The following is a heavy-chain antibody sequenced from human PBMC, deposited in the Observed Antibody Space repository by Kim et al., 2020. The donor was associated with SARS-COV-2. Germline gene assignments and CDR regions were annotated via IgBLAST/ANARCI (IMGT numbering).Heavy chain of an antibody. CDR2: IYYSGST. J-gene: IGHJ4*02. CDR3: ARDRDFCSGGSCYSGQFDY. CDR1: GGSISSSSYY. V-gene: IGHV4-39*07. D-gene: IGHD2-15*01. Sequence: SETLSLTCTVSGGSISSSSYYWGWIRQPPGKGLEWIGSIYYSGSTYYNPSFKSRVTISVDTSKNQFSLKLSSVTAADTAVYYCARDRDFCSGGSCYSGQFDYWGQGTLVTVSS.